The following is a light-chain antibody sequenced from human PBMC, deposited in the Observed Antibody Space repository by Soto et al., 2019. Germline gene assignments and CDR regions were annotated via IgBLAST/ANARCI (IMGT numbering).Light chain of an antibody. V-gene: IGLV2-11*01. Sequence: QSALTQPRSLSGSPGQSVTISCTGTSSDVGNYNYVSWYQQHPGKAPKLMIYDVSKRPSGVPDRFSGSKSGNTASLTISGLQDEDEADYYCCSYAGSYTWVFGGGTKLTVL. CDR1: SSDVGNYNY. J-gene: IGLJ3*02. CDR3: CSYAGSYTWV. CDR2: DVS.